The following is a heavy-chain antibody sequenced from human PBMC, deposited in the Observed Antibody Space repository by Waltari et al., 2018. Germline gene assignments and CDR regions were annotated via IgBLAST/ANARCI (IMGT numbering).Heavy chain of an antibody. J-gene: IGHJ4*02. V-gene: IGHV3-48*01. CDR1: GFTCTHYA. Sequence: EFQLVESGGALVQPGGALRLYCSASGFTCTHYALNWVRQAPGKGLDWVSYLSSSSRAIFYADSVKGRFTVSRDNAKNSLFLQMNSLRAEDTAVYYCARDPSLGNKYYSYFDFWGQGSLVTVSS. D-gene: IGHD4-4*01. CDR2: LSSSSRAI. CDR3: ARDPSLGNKYYSYFDF.